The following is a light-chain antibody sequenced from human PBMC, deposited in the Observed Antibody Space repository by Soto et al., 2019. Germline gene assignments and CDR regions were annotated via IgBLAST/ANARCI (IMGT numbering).Light chain of an antibody. J-gene: IGKJ2*01. CDR2: CAS. CDR3: QQYDDSPQT. CDR1: QSVTSSY. V-gene: IGKV3-20*01. Sequence: EVVLTQSPGTLSLSPGERATLSCRASQSVTSSYLAWYQQKPGQPPRLVIYCASSRATGVPDRFSGSGSGTDFSLTISRLEPEDFAVYYCQQYDDSPQTFGQGTKLEIK.